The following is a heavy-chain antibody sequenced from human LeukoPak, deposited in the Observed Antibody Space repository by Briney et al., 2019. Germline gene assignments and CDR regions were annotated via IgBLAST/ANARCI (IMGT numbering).Heavy chain of an antibody. CDR1: GXTVSTNY. V-gene: IGHV3-53*05. D-gene: IGHD4/OR15-4a*01. CDR2: IYSGDST. CDR3: VKSASSYGANWFDP. J-gene: IGHJ5*02. Sequence: PGGSLRLSCSASGXTVSTNYISWVRQAPGKALEWVSVIYSGDSTYYADSVKGRFIISRDNSKNSLSLHMSSLRAEDTAVYYCVKSASSYGANWFDPWGQGTLVTVSS.